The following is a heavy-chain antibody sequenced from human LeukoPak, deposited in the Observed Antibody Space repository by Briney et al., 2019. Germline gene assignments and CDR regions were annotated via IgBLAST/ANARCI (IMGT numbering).Heavy chain of an antibody. D-gene: IGHD3-9*01. Sequence: GGSLRLSCAGSGFTFSGYSLNWVRQAPGKGLEWVSSITSSGSPMYYADSVKGRFTISRDNAESSVYLQMNSLRVDDTGLYYCTRDIDDVLTGDDAFDVWGQGTVVTVSS. CDR3: TRDIDDVLTGDDAFDV. J-gene: IGHJ3*01. V-gene: IGHV3-21*03. CDR2: ITSSGSPM. CDR1: GFTFSGYS.